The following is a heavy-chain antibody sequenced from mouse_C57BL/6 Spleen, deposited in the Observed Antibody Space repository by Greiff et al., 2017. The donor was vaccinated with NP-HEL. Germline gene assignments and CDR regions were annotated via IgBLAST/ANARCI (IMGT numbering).Heavy chain of an antibody. J-gene: IGHJ3*01. CDR3: ARTDYYGSSSFAY. CDR2: ISYDGSN. CDR1: GYSLTSGYY. D-gene: IGHD1-1*01. V-gene: IGHV3-6*01. Sequence: EVQLPESGPGLVKPSQSLSLTCSVTGYSLTSGYYWNWIREFPGNKLEWMGYISYDGSNNYNPSLKNRISITRDTSKNQFFLKLNSVTTEDTATYYCARTDYYGSSSFAYWGQGTLVTVSA.